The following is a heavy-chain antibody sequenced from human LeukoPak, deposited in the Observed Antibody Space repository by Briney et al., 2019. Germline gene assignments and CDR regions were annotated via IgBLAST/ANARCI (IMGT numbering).Heavy chain of an antibody. Sequence: GGSLRLSCAASGFTVSSNYMSWVRQAPGKGLEWVSVIYSGGSTYYADSVKGRFTISRDNSKNTLYLQMNSLRAEDTAVYYCARREPNYYESSCSPLWFDPWGQGTLVTVSS. CDR2: IYSGGST. CDR3: ARREPNYYESSCSPLWFDP. J-gene: IGHJ5*02. CDR1: GFTVSSNY. D-gene: IGHD3-22*01. V-gene: IGHV3-66*01.